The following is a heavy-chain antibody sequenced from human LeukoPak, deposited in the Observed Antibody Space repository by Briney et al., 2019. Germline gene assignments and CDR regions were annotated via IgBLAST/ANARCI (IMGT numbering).Heavy chain of an antibody. D-gene: IGHD3-10*01. CDR1: GFTFSDYF. CDR2: ISNSGSTT. Sequence: GGSLRLSCAASGFTFSDYFMSWIRQAPQKGLEWVSYISNSGSTTYYADSVKGRFTISRDNAKNSLYLQMNSLRAEDTAVYYCARDYYASESYYNPSWGQGTLVTVSS. CDR3: ARDYYASESYYNPS. J-gene: IGHJ5*02. V-gene: IGHV3-11*01.